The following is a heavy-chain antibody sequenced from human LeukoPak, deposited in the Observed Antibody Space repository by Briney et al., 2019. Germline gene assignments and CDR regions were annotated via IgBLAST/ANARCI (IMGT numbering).Heavy chain of an antibody. J-gene: IGHJ5*02. CDR1: GGSICSSSYY. CDR2: IDQSGST. Sequence: SETLSLTCTVSGGSICSSSYYWGWIRQPPGKGLEWIGEIDQSGSTNYNPSLKSRVTISVDNSKNQFSLKLTSVTAADTAVYYCARAGCSSTSCYYLHPFDPWGQGTLVTVSS. V-gene: IGHV4-39*07. D-gene: IGHD2-2*01. CDR3: ARAGCSSTSCYYLHPFDP.